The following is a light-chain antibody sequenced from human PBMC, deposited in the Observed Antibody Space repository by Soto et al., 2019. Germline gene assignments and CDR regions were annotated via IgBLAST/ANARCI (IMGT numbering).Light chain of an antibody. CDR3: LLYLGSIRV. Sequence: QAVVTQEPSLTVSPGGTVTLTCASSTGAVTSGYYPNWFQQKPGQAPRALIYSTDAKHSWTPARFSGSLLGGKAALTLSGVQPEDEAEYYCLLYLGSIRVFGGGTKLTVL. J-gene: IGLJ3*02. CDR1: TGAVTSGYY. V-gene: IGLV7-43*01. CDR2: STD.